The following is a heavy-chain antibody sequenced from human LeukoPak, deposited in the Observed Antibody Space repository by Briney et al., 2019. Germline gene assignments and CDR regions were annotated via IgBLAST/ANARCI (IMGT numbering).Heavy chain of an antibody. Sequence: SETLSLTCDVSGGSISSSNWWSWVRQPPGKGLEWIGEISHSGSTNYNPSLKSRVTISVDKSENQSSLKMSSVTAADTAVYYCARVGIYYYGSGALDAFDIWGQGTMVAVSS. V-gene: IGHV4-4*02. CDR2: ISHSGST. CDR1: GGSISSSNW. CDR3: ARVGIYYYGSGALDAFDI. J-gene: IGHJ3*02. D-gene: IGHD3-10*01.